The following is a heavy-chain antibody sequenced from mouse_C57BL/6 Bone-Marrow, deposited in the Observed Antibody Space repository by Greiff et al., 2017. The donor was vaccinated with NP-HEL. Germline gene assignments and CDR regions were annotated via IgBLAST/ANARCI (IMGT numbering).Heavy chain of an antibody. J-gene: IGHJ3*01. CDR3: ARIYYYGSSPFAY. CDR1: GFTFSSHT. Sequence: EVKVEEAGGGLVKPGGSLKLSCAASGFTFSSHTMALVRQTPGKRLEWVANISGGGCDNHYPDRVKGRFTISRDNAKNTLYLQMSSLRSEDTALYYCARIYYYGSSPFAYWGQGTLVTVSA. V-gene: IGHV5-9*01. CDR2: ISGGGCDN. D-gene: IGHD1-1*01.